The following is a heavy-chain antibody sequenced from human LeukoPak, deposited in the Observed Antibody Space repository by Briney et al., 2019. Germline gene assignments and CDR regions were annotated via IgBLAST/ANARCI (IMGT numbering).Heavy chain of an antibody. V-gene: IGHV4-34*01. D-gene: IGHD3-10*01. CDR1: GGSFSGYY. CDR3: ARLSRYYGSGSRPRFDP. Sequence: SETLSLTCAVYGGSFSGYYWSWIRQPPGKGLEWIGEINHSGSTNYNPSLKSRVTISVDTSKNQFSLKLSSATAADTAVYYCARLSRYYGSGSRPRFDPWGQGTLVTVSS. CDR2: INHSGST. J-gene: IGHJ5*02.